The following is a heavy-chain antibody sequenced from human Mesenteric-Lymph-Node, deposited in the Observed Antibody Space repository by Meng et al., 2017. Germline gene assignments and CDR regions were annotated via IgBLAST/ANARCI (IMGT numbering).Heavy chain of an antibody. CDR1: GFTFSSYA. V-gene: IGHV3-21*01. J-gene: IGHJ4*02. Sequence: ELQLVESGGGLVKPGGSLRLSCAASGFTFSSYAMNWVRRAPGKGLEWVSSISSSSNYIYSADSVKGRFTISRDNAKNSLYLQMNSLRAEDTAVYYCARDTPGLLFDYWGQGTLVTVSS. CDR3: ARDTPGLLFDY. D-gene: IGHD5-18*01. CDR2: ISSSSNYI.